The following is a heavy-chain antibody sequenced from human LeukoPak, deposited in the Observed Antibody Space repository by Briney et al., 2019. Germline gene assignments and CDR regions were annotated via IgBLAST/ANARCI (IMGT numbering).Heavy chain of an antibody. CDR3: AKDIAVAGNAFDI. CDR2: ISYDGSNK. D-gene: IGHD6-19*01. V-gene: IGHV3-30*18. Sequence: GGSLRLSCAASGFTFSSYGMHWVRQAPGKGLEWVAVISYDGSNKYYADSVKGRFTISRDDSKNTLYLQMNSLRAEDTAVYYCAKDIAVAGNAFDIWGQGTMVTVSS. J-gene: IGHJ3*02. CDR1: GFTFSSYG.